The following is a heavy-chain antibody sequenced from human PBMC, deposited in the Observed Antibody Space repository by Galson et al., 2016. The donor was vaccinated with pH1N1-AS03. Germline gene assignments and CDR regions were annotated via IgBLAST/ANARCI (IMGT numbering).Heavy chain of an antibody. CDR2: IRWDGAT. CDR3: VRDMGTTTAASGF. Sequence: SLRLSCAATGFTFDYCAMHWIRQRPGKGLEWVSGIRWDGATGYADSVQGRFTISRDQAKASLYLQMTSLKIEDTALYYCVRDMGTTTAASGFWGQGILVTVSS. CDR1: GFTFDYCA. V-gene: IGHV3-9*01. J-gene: IGHJ4*02. D-gene: IGHD6-13*01.